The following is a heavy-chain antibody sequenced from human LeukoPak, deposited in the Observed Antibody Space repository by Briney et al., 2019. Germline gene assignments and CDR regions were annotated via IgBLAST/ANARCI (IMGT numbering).Heavy chain of an antibody. D-gene: IGHD3-22*01. V-gene: IGHV4-39*07. CDR3: AASSGYDDY. CDR1: GGSISSSNYY. CDR2: IYYSGST. Sequence: PSETLSLTCTVSGGSISSSNYYWGWIRQPPGRGLEWIGNIYYSGSTYYNPSLKSRVTISVDTSKNQFSPKLSSVTAADTAVYYCAASSGYDDYWGQGTLVTVSS. J-gene: IGHJ4*02.